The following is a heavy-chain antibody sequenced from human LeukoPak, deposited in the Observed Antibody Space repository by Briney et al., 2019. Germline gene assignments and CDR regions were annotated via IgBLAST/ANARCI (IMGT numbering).Heavy chain of an antibody. J-gene: IGHJ6*02. CDR2: IGTAGDT. CDR3: ARDHSGTHYCSSTSCPPGDYYGMDV. D-gene: IGHD2-2*01. Sequence: PGGSLRLSCAASGFTFSSYDMHWVRQATGKGLEWVSAIGTAGDTYYPGSVKGRFTISRDNSKNTLYLQMNSLRAEDTAVYYCARDHSGTHYCSSTSCPPGDYYGMDVWGQGTTVTVSS. CDR1: GFTFSSYD. V-gene: IGHV3-13*01.